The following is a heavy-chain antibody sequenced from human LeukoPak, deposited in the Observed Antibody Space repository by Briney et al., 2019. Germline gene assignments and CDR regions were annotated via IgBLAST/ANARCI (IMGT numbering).Heavy chain of an antibody. CDR1: GGTFSSYA. CDR2: IIPIFGTA. D-gene: IGHD2-15*01. J-gene: IGHJ5*02. Sequence: EASVTVSCTASGGTFSSYAISWVRQAPGQGLEWMGGIIPIFGTANYAQKFQGRVTITADESTSTAYMELSSLRSEDTAVYYCARAPWGWVVAATHPEYNWFDPWGQGTLVTVSS. V-gene: IGHV1-69*13. CDR3: ARAPWGWVVAATHPEYNWFDP.